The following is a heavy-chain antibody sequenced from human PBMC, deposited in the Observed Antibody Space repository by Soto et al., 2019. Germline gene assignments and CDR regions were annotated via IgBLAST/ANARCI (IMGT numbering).Heavy chain of an antibody. Sequence: QVELQESGPRLVRPSETLYLTCTVSGGSMSGYHWSWVRQPAGKGLEWIGRVHSTGSTDYNPSVESRITVSLDTSKKQFSLKLRAVTAADTALYFCARDSVSLNLFDYWGQGILVTVSS. V-gene: IGHV4-4*07. CDR2: VHSTGST. CDR1: GGSMSGYH. J-gene: IGHJ4*02. CDR3: ARDSVSLNLFDY. D-gene: IGHD3-10*01.